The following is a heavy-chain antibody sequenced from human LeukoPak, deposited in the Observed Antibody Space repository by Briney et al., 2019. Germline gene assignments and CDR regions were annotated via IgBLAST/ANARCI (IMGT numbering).Heavy chain of an antibody. CDR3: VREHCSSTTCYFPDAFDI. CDR2: IYYSGST. J-gene: IGHJ3*02. V-gene: IGHV4-31*03. Sequence: PSQTLSLTCTVSGGSISSGGYYWSWVRQHPGKALEWIGYIYYSGSTYYSPSLKSRVTISVDTSKNQFSLKLSSVTAADTAVYYCVREHCSSTTCYFPDAFDIWGQGTMVTVSS. CDR1: GGSISSGGYY. D-gene: IGHD2-2*01.